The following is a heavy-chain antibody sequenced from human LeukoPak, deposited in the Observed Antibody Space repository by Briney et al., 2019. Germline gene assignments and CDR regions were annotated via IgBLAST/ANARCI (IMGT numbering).Heavy chain of an antibody. J-gene: IGHJ4*02. Sequence: ASETLSLTCTVSGGSISNGSYYWSWTRQPAGKGLEWIGRIYTSGSTNYNPSLKSRVTISVDTSKNQFSLKLSSVTAADTAVYYCARDTRGGSVDYWGQGTLVTVSS. V-gene: IGHV4-61*02. CDR3: ARDTRGGSVDY. D-gene: IGHD3-16*01. CDR1: GGSISNGSYY. CDR2: IYTSGST.